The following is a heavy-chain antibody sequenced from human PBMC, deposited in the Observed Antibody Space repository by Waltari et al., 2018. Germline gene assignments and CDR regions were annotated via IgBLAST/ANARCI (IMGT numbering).Heavy chain of an antibody. CDR2: ISSKSTYI. J-gene: IGHJ5*02. D-gene: IGHD3-10*01. CDR3: ARDTIFYGSGSYDP. V-gene: IGHV3-21*01. Sequence: EVQLVESGGGLVQPGMPPRLSCAASGFSFSDYNMHWLRRAPGKGLEWVSSISSKSTYIYYADSVRGRFSISRDNAENSLFLQMNNLRGEDTAVYYCARDTIFYGSGSYDPWGQGTRVTVSS. CDR1: GFSFSDYN.